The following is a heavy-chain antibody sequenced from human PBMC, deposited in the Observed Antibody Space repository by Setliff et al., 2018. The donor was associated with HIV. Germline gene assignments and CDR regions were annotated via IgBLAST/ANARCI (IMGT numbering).Heavy chain of an antibody. D-gene: IGHD7-27*01. CDR2: ISSSSSYI. J-gene: IGHJ4*02. CDR1: GFTFSSYS. CDR3: AREGPQTGDHSLALF. V-gene: IGHV3-21*01. Sequence: GSLRLSCAASGFTFSSYSMNWVRQAPGKELEWVSSISSSSSYIYYADSVKGRFTISRDNAKNSLYLQMNSLRSEDTAVYYCAREGPQTGDHSLALFWGQGTVVTVSS.